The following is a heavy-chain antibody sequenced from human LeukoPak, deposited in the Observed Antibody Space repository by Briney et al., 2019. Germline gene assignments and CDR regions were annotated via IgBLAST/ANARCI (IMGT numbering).Heavy chain of an antibody. CDR3: ATSMGYYALDY. Sequence: SETLSLTCTVSGGSISSSSYYWGWIRQPPGKGLEWIGSIYYSGSTYYNPSLKSRVTISVDTSKNQFSLKLSSVTAADTAVYYCATSMGYYALDYWGQGTLVTVSS. CDR2: IYYSGST. D-gene: IGHD3-3*01. V-gene: IGHV4-39*07. J-gene: IGHJ4*02. CDR1: GGSISSSSYY.